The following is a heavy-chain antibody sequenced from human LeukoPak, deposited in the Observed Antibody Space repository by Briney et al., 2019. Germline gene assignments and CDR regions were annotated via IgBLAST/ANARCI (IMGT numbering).Heavy chain of an antibody. D-gene: IGHD3-10*01. CDR2: INHSGST. CDR3: ARGRITMVRRFILDY. Sequence: SETLSLTCAVYGGSFSGYYWSWIRQTPGKGLEWIGEINHSGSTNYNPSLKSRVTISVDTSENQFSLKLSSVTAADTAVYSCARGRITMVRRFILDYWGQGTLVTVSS. V-gene: IGHV4-34*01. J-gene: IGHJ4*02. CDR1: GGSFSGYY.